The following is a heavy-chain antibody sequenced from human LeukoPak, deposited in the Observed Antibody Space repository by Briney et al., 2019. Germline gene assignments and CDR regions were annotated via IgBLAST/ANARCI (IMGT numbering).Heavy chain of an antibody. D-gene: IGHD3-22*01. CDR1: GGSISSSSYY. CDR2: LYYSGST. CDR3: ARLGKGYYYDSSGYYRPAASDI. J-gene: IGHJ3*02. V-gene: IGHV4-39*01. Sequence: SETLSLNCTVSGGSISSSSYYWGWIRQPPGKELQWIGSLYYSGSTYYNPSLKSRVTISVDTSKNQFSLKLSSVTAADTAVYYCARLGKGYYYDSSGYYRPAASDIWGQGTMVTVSS.